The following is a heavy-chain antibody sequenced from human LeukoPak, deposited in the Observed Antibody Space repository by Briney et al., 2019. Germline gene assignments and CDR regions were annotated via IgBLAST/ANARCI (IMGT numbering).Heavy chain of an antibody. CDR2: ISWNSGSI. Sequence: SLRLSCAASGFTFDDYAMHWVRQAPGKGLEWVSGISWNSGSIGYADSVKGRFTISRDNAKNSLYLQMNSLRAEDTALYYCAKEAYYGSGSYSAFDYWGQGTLVTVSS. J-gene: IGHJ4*02. CDR1: GFTFDDYA. D-gene: IGHD3-10*01. V-gene: IGHV3-9*01. CDR3: AKEAYYGSGSYSAFDY.